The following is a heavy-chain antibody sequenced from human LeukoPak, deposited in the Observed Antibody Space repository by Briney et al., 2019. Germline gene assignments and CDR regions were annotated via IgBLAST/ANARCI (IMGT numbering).Heavy chain of an antibody. CDR3: ARSIGGYIVGAAAAFDI. J-gene: IGHJ3*02. Sequence: GGSLRLSCAASGFTFSSYDMHWVRHATGKGLEWVSAIGTAGDTYYPGSVKGRFTISRENAKTSLYLQMNSLRAGDTAVYYCARSIGGYIVGAAAAFDIWGQGTMVTVSS. CDR2: IGTAGDT. V-gene: IGHV3-13*01. D-gene: IGHD1-26*01. CDR1: GFTFSSYD.